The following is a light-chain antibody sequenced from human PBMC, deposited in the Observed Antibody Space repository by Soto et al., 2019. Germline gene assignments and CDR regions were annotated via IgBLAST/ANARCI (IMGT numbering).Light chain of an antibody. CDR2: GAS. CDR1: RNINRK. Sequence: EIVMTQSPATLSVSPGERATLSCRASRNINRKLAWYQQKPGQAPRLLISGASTRATGIPARFSGSGSGTVFTLTISILQSEDFAVYYCPQYYDYPPLTFGGGTKVEIK. CDR3: PQYYDYPPLT. V-gene: IGKV3-15*01. J-gene: IGKJ4*01.